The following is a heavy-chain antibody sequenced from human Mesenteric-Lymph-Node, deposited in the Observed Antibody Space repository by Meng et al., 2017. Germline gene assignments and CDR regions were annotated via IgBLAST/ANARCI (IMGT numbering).Heavy chain of an antibody. D-gene: IGHD6-19*01. CDR3: ARLAGFGVGDDDY. V-gene: IGHV3-7*03. CDR1: GFTFSSYW. J-gene: IGHJ4*02. Sequence: GESLKISCAASGFTFSSYWMSWVRQAPGKGLEWVANIKQDGSEKYYVDSLKGRFTISRDNAKNSLYLQMNSLRAEDTAVYYCARLAGFGVGDDDYWGQGTLVTVSS. CDR2: IKQDGSEK.